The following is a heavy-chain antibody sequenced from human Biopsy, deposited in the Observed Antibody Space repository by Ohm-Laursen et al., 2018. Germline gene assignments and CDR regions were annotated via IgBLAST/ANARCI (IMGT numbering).Heavy chain of an antibody. Sequence: SLRLSCSASGFTFNNYGMQWVRQAPGKGLEWVASIFYDGSNTYYADSVKGRFTISRDNSRDTLYLQTSSLRAEDTAVYYCAKDRYNYTPIGGFSMDVWGQGTTVTVSS. V-gene: IGHV3-30*18. CDR1: GFTFNNYG. D-gene: IGHD5-18*01. J-gene: IGHJ6*02. CDR3: AKDRYNYTPIGGFSMDV. CDR2: IFYDGSNT.